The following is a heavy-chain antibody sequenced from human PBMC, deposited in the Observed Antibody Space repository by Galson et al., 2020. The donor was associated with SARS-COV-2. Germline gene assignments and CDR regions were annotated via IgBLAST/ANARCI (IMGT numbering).Heavy chain of an antibody. CDR2: VNPNTGAM. J-gene: IGHJ4*02. Sequence: ASVKVSCQASGYSFTGYYIHWVRQAPGEGLEWMGWVNPNTGAMKYKATFQGRVSMTSDTSISTAYLELSRLTPDDTAVYYCARDRISAPDDFDYWGQGTLVTVSS. CDR1: GYSFTGYY. CDR3: ARDRISAPDDFDY. V-gene: IGHV1-2*02. D-gene: IGHD6-13*01.